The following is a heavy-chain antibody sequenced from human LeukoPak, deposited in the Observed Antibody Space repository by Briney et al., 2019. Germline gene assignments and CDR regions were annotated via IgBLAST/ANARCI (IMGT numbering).Heavy chain of an antibody. CDR1: GFAFSDYY. J-gene: IGHJ4*02. CDR2: ISSSGSDT. CDR3: AREVSGSS. Sequence: GGSLRLSCAASGFAFSDYYMGWIRQAPGKGLEWISYISSSGSDTYYTDPMKGRFTISRDNAKNSLFLQMNSLRGDDTAVYYCAREVSGSSWGQGTLVTVSS. V-gene: IGHV3-11*01. D-gene: IGHD6-13*01.